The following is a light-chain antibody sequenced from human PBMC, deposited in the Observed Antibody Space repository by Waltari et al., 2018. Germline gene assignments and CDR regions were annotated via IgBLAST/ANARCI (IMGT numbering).Light chain of an antibody. CDR2: RNN. J-gene: IGLJ2*01. CDR1: SSNIGRNY. Sequence: QSVLTQPPSASGTPGQRVTISCSGSSSNIGRNYVYWYQQVPGTAPKPLIYRNNQRPSGVPDRFSGSKSGTSASLAISGLRSEDEADYYCAAWDNSLSGPVFGGGTKLTVL. V-gene: IGLV1-47*01. CDR3: AAWDNSLSGPV.